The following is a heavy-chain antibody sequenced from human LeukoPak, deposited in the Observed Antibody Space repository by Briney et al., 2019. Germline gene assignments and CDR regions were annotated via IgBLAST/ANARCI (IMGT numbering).Heavy chain of an antibody. CDR2: ISSSGATI. CDR1: GFTFSSYG. CDR3: VRANSLMVRGVITYFDS. V-gene: IGHV3-48*02. Sequence: GGSLRLSCAASGFTFSSYGMNWVRQAPGKGLEFVAYISSSGATIYYADSLKGRFTISRDNAKNSLYLQMNSLRDEDAAVYFCVRANSLMVRGVITYFDSWGQGTLVTVSS. D-gene: IGHD3-10*01. J-gene: IGHJ4*02.